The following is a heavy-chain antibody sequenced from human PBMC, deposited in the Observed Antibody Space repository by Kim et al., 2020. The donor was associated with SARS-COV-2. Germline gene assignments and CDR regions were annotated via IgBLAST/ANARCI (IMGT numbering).Heavy chain of an antibody. J-gene: IGHJ4*02. CDR1: GYNFRSNA. CDR2: INVDNGNT. Sequence: ASVKVSCKASGYNFRSNAMHWVRQAPGQRPEWMGWINVDNGNTQYSQKFQARATFTRDTSATTVFMELISLRSEDTAIYFCARDRGFFASRPNYYFDYWGQGTQVTVS. D-gene: IGHD6-6*01. CDR3: ARDRGFFASRPNYYFDY. V-gene: IGHV1-3*01.